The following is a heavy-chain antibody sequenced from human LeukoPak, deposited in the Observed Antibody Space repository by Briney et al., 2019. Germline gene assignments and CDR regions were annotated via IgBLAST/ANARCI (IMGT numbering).Heavy chain of an antibody. D-gene: IGHD2-2*01. CDR2: IYYSGST. V-gene: IGHV4-28*03. CDR1: GYSISSSNW. Sequence: PSDTLSLTCAVSGYSISSSNWWGWIRQPPGKGLEWIGYIYYSGSTYYNPSLKSRVTMSVDTSKNQFSLKLSSVTAVDTAVYYCARVVPAAEITNWFDPWGKGTLVTVSS. J-gene: IGHJ5*02. CDR3: ARVVPAAEITNWFDP.